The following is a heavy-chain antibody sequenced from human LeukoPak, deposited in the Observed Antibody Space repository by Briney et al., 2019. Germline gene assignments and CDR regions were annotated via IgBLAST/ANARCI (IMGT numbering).Heavy chain of an antibody. D-gene: IGHD3-10*01. V-gene: IGHV1-69*06. CDR2: IIPIYGTA. Sequence: SSVTVSFKASVGTFSSYAINWVGQAPAQGRAWMGVIIPIYGTANYAQKFQSRVTITADKSTSTAYMELSSLRSEDTAVYYCARDQWFGELFRGWGYYFDYWGQGTLVTVSS. CDR1: VGTFSSYA. J-gene: IGHJ4*02. CDR3: ARDQWFGELFRGWGYYFDY.